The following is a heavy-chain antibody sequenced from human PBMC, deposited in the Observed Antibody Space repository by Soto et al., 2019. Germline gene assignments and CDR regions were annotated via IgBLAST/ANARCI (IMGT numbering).Heavy chain of an antibody. V-gene: IGHV4-39*01. CDR2: IYYSGST. J-gene: IGHJ5*02. Sequence: SETLSLTCTVSGGSISSSSYYWGWIRQPPGKGLEWIGSIYYSGSTYYNPSLKSRVTISVDTSKNQFSLKLSSVTAADTAVYYCARLDDYGDYLFDPWGQGTLVTVSS. D-gene: IGHD4-17*01. CDR3: ARLDDYGDYLFDP. CDR1: GGSISSSSYY.